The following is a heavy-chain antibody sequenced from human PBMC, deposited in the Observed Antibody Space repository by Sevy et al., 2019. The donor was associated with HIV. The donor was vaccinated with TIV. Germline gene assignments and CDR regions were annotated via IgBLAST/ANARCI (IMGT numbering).Heavy chain of an antibody. V-gene: IGHV1-18*01. D-gene: IGHD5-12*01. CDR1: GYTFSSYG. Sequence: ASVKVSCKASGYTFSSYGISWVRQAPGQGLEWMGWISAYNGIKNSAQKFQGRVTMTTDTSTSTAYMELRSLRKDDTAVYYCARGVSVVATTGVWFDPWGQGTLVTVSS. CDR3: ARGVSVVATTGVWFDP. CDR2: ISAYNGIK. J-gene: IGHJ5*02.